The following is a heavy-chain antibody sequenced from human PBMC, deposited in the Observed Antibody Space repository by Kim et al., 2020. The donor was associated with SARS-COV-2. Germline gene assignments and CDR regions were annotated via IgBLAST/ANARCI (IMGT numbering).Heavy chain of an antibody. D-gene: IGHD6-6*01. J-gene: IGHJ6*02. CDR2: INTNTGNP. CDR1: GYTFTSYA. CDR3: ASEYSSSTGLYYYGMDV. Sequence: ASVKVSCKASGYTFTSYAMNWVRQAPGQGLEWMGWINTNTGNPTYAQGFTGRFVFSLDTSVSTAYLQISSLKAEDTAVYYCASEYSSSTGLYYYGMDVWGQGTTVTVSS. V-gene: IGHV7-4-1*02.